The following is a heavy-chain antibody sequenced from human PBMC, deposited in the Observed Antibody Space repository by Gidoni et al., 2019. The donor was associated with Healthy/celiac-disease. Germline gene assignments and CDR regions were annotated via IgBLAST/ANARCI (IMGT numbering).Heavy chain of an antibody. CDR2: IIPIFATA. J-gene: IGHJ4*02. CDR3: ASSYYNSAFDY. CDR1: GGTFSSYA. Sequence: QVQLVQSGAEVKKPVSSVKVSCKSPGGTFSSYAISWVRQAPGQGLEWMGGIIPIFATANHAQKFQGRVTITADESTSTAYMELSSLRSEDTAVYYCASSYYNSAFDYWGQGTLVTVSS. D-gene: IGHD3-10*01. V-gene: IGHV1-69*01.